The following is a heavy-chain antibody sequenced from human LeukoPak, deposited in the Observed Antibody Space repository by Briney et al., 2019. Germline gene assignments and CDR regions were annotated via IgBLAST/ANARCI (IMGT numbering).Heavy chain of an antibody. CDR1: GGSISGSSYY. CDR3: VRQCMGYSHGYVDY. D-gene: IGHD5-18*01. CDR2: IYYTGRD. J-gene: IGHJ4*02. V-gene: IGHV4-39*01. Sequence: SETLSLTCTVSGGSISGSSYYWGWIRQPPGKGLEWLGSIYYTGRDYYNPSLKSRVTTSVDTSKNQYSLPLSSVTAADTAVYYCVRQCMGYSHGYVDYWGQGSLVTVSS.